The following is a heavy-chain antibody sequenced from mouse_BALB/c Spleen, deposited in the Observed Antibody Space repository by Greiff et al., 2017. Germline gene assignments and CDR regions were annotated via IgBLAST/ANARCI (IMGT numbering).Heavy chain of an antibody. Sequence: QVQLKQSGAELVRPGASVKLSCKASGYTFTSYWINWVKQRPGQGLEWIGNIYPSDSYTNYNQKFKDKATLTVDKSSSTAYMQLSSPTSEDSAVYYCTRGGYYRYDEFAYWGQGTLVTVSA. J-gene: IGHJ3*01. CDR3: TRGGYYRYDEFAY. V-gene: IGHV1-69*02. CDR2: IYPSDSYT. D-gene: IGHD2-14*01. CDR1: GYTFTSYW.